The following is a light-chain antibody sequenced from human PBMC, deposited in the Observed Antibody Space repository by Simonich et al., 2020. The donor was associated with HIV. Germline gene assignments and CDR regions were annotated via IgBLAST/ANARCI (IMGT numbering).Light chain of an antibody. V-gene: IGKV1-5*03. Sequence: DIQMTQSPSTLSAAVGDRVTITCLASQSISSWLAWYPQNPGKAPKLLIYKAASLESGVPSRFSRSGSGTEFTLTLSSLQPDDFATYYCQQYNSYVAFGQGTKVEIK. CDR1: QSISSW. J-gene: IGKJ1*01. CDR2: KAA. CDR3: QQYNSYVA.